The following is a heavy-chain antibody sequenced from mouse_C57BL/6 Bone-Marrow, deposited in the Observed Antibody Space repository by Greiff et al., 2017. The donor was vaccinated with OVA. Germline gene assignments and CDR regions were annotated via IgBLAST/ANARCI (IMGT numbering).Heavy chain of an antibody. V-gene: IGHV10-3*01. CDR1: GFTFNTYA. Sequence: DAGGGLVQPKGSLKLSCAASGFTFNTYAMHWVRQAPGKGLEWVARIRSKSSNYATYYADSVKDRFTISRDDSQSMLYLQMNNLKTEDTAMYFCVRGDSSGYPYYFDYWGQGTTLTVSS. CDR3: VRGDSSGYPYYFDY. J-gene: IGHJ2*01. D-gene: IGHD3-2*02. CDR2: IRSKSSNYAT.